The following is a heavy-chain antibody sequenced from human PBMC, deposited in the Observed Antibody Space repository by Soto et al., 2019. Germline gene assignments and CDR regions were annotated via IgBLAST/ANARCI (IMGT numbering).Heavy chain of an antibody. D-gene: IGHD3-22*01. CDR2: IRSKTSSETR. V-gene: IGHV3-15*01. CDR1: GFPFTKAG. Sequence: EVQLVESGGSLVTPGGSLRLSCAASGFPFTKAGMTWVRQAPGKGLEWVGRIRSKTSSETREYAAPVKGRFTISRDDSKNMLYLEMNSLKIEDTGVYYCTTDGFTGIVGIWGQGTMVTVSS. CDR3: TTDGFTGIVGI. J-gene: IGHJ3*02.